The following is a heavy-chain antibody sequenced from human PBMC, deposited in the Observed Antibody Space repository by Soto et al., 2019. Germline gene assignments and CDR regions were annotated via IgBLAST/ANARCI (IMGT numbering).Heavy chain of an antibody. J-gene: IGHJ5*02. CDR1: GGSISSGDYY. D-gene: IGHD2-15*01. V-gene: IGHV4-30-4*01. CDR2: IYYSGST. CDR3: ARGPGGYCSGGSCYGRLDP. Sequence: PSETLSLTCTVSGGSISSGDYYWSWIRPPPGKGLEWIGYIYYSGSTYYNPSLKSRVTISVDTSKNQFSLKLSSVTAADTAVYYCARGPGGYCSGGSCYGRLDPWCRGTLVTVSS.